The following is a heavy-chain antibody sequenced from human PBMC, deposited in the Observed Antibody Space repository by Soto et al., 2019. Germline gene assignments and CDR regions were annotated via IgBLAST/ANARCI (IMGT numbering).Heavy chain of an antibody. D-gene: IGHD3-10*01. CDR1: GFTFSSYW. CDR2: KKKEGSEK. Sequence: EVQLVESGGGLVQPGGSLRLSCAASGFTFSSYWMSWVRQAPGKGREWGAKKKKEGSEKNYVDSVKGRFTISRENAKNSLYLQMNSLRAEDTAVYYCAREWITMVRGVIINPFDYWGQGTLVTVSS. J-gene: IGHJ4*02. V-gene: IGHV3-7*01. CDR3: AREWITMVRGVIINPFDY.